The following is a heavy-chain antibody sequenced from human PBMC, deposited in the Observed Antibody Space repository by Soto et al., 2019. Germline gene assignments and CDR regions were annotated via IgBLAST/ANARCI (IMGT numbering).Heavy chain of an antibody. Sequence: GASVKVSCKASGYTFTGYYMHWVRQAPGQGLEWMGWINPNSGGTNYAQKFQGWVTMTRDTSISTAYMELSRLRSDDTAVYYCSCGDDFWSGYNVYYFDYWGQGTLVTVSS. J-gene: IGHJ4*02. V-gene: IGHV1-2*04. D-gene: IGHD3-3*01. CDR2: INPNSGGT. CDR1: GYTFTGYY. CDR3: SCGDDFWSGYNVYYFDY.